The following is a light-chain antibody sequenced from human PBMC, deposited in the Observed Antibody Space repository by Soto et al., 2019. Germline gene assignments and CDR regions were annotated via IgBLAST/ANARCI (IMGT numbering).Light chain of an antibody. J-gene: IGKJ2*01. CDR3: QQLNSYHPMYT. Sequence: DIQLTQSPSFLSASVGDRVTITCRASQGISSYLAWYQQKPGKAPKLLIYAASTLQSGVPSRFSGSGSGTEFTLTISSLQPEDFATYYCQQLNSYHPMYTFGQGTKLEIK. CDR1: QGISSY. CDR2: AAS. V-gene: IGKV1-9*01.